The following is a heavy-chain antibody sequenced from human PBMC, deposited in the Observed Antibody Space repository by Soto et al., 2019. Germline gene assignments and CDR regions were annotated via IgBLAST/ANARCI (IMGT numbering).Heavy chain of an antibody. CDR2: IYSGGDT. J-gene: IGHJ4*02. V-gene: IGHV3-66*01. D-gene: IGHD1-1*01. CDR1: GFAVSANY. Sequence: EAHLVGSGGGLVQPGGSLRLSCAASGFAVSANYLSWVRQAPGKGLEWVSLIYSGGDTDYADSVRGRFTISRDNSKNTLSLQMNSLTAEDTAVYYCATRMTTAPYWGQGALVNVSS. CDR3: ATRMTTAPY.